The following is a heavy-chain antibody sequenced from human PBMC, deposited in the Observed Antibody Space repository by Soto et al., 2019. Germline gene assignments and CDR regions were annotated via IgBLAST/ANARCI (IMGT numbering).Heavy chain of an antibody. Sequence: QVQLVQSGAEVKKPGSSVKVSCKASGGTFSSYAISWVRQAPGQGLEWMGGIIPIFGTANYAQKFQGRVTXXAXEXXSTAYMELSSLRSEDTAVYYCASYDYGGNSGYFQHWGQGTLVTVSS. J-gene: IGHJ1*01. CDR2: IIPIFGTA. V-gene: IGHV1-69*12. D-gene: IGHD4-17*01. CDR1: GGTFSSYA. CDR3: ASYDYGGNSGYFQH.